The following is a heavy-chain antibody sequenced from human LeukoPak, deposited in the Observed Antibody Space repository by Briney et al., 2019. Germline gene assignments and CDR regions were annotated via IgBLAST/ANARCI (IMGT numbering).Heavy chain of an antibody. V-gene: IGHV1-2*02. CDR1: GYMFRNYG. CDR2: INPNSGGT. J-gene: IGHJ4*02. CDR3: ARSYYDILTGYSLLGY. Sequence: ASVKVSCKTSGYMFRNYGITWVRQAPGQGLEWMGWINPNSGGTNYAQKFQGRVTMTRDTSISTAYMELSRLRSDDTAVYYCARSYYDILTGYSLLGYWGQGTLVTVSS. D-gene: IGHD3-9*01.